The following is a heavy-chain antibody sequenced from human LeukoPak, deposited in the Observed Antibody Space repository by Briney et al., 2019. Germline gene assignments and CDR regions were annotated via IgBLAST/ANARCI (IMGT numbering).Heavy chain of an antibody. Sequence: GESLKSSCKGSGYSFTSYGIGWLREMPGKGLEWMGISYPGDSDTRDSPSFQGQVTISADKSISTAYLQWSSLKASDTAMYYCARRPDSSSWYDCWGQGTLVTVSS. CDR2: SYPGDSDT. D-gene: IGHD6-13*01. CDR1: GYSFTSYG. V-gene: IGHV5-51*01. J-gene: IGHJ5*01. CDR3: ARRPDSSSWYDC.